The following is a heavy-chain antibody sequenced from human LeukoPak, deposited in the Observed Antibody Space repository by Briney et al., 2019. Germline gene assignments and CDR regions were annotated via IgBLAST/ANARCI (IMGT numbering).Heavy chain of an antibody. D-gene: IGHD2-2*01. CDR1: GGTFSSYA. CDR2: IIPIFGIA. CDR3: ARGRQITRDTSEDIVVPLGFDP. V-gene: IGHV1-69*04. J-gene: IGHJ5*02. Sequence: SVKVSCKASGGTFSSYAISWVRQAPGQGLEWMGRIIPIFGIANYAQKFQGRVTITADKSTSTAYMELSSLRSEDTAVYYCARGRQITRDTSEDIVVPLGFDPWGQGTLITVSS.